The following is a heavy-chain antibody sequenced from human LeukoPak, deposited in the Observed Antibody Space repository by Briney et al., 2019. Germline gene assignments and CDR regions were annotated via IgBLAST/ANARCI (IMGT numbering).Heavy chain of an antibody. CDR3: ARCFRGGYNWFDP. Sequence: SQTLSLTCTVSGGSISSGDYYWSWIRQPPGKGLEWIGYIYYSGSTYYNPSLKSRVTISVDTSKNQFSLKLSSVTAADTAVYYCARCFRGGYNWFDPWGQGTLVTVSS. CDR2: IYYSGST. CDR1: GGSISSGDYY. V-gene: IGHV4-30-4*08. J-gene: IGHJ5*02. D-gene: IGHD2-15*01.